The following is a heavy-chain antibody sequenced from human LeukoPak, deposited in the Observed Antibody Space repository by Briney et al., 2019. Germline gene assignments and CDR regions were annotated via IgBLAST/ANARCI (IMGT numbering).Heavy chain of an antibody. J-gene: IGHJ4*02. CDR1: GFTFSSYA. Sequence: PGGSLRLSCAASGFTFSSYAMSWVRQAPGKGLEWVSAISGSGGSTYYADSVKGRFTISRDISKNTLYLQMNSLRAEDTAVYYCAKDWADNSHYFDYWGQGTLVTVSS. V-gene: IGHV3-23*01. D-gene: IGHD3-22*01. CDR3: AKDWADNSHYFDY. CDR2: ISGSGGST.